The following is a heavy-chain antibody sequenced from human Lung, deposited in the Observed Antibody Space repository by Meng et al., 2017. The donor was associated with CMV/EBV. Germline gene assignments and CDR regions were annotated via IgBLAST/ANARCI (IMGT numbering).Heavy chain of an antibody. CDR2: IYPGDSDT. CDR1: GYSFTSYW. V-gene: IGHV5-51*01. CDR3: ARTVKYYYDSSGPDP. D-gene: IGHD3-22*01. J-gene: IGHJ5*02. Sequence: XVSCKGSGYSFTSYWIGWVRQMPGKGLEWMGIIYPGDSDTRYSPSFQGQVTISADKSISTAYLQWSSLKASDTAMYYCARTVKYYYDSSGPDPWGQGXLVTVS.